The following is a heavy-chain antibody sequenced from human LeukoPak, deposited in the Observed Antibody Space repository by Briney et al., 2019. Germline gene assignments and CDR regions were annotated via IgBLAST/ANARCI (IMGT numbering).Heavy chain of an antibody. D-gene: IGHD4-17*01. Sequence: LWASVKVSCKASGYTFTSYGISWVRQAPGQGLEWMGWISAYNGNTNYAQKLQGRVTMTTDTSTSTAYMELRSLRSDDTAVYYCARDGYGRLYYYYGMDVWGQGTTVTVSS. J-gene: IGHJ6*02. CDR1: GYTFTSYG. CDR2: ISAYNGNT. CDR3: ARDGYGRLYYYYGMDV. V-gene: IGHV1-18*01.